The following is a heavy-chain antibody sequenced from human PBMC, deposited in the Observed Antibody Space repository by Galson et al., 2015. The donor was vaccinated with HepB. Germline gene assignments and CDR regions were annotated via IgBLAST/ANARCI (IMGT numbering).Heavy chain of an antibody. CDR3: AKELSVAGYGMDV. V-gene: IGHV3-33*06. D-gene: IGHD6-19*01. J-gene: IGHJ6*02. Sequence: SLRLSCAASGFTFSSYGMHWVRQAPGKGLEWVAVIWYDGSNKYYADSVKGRFTISRDNSKNTLYLQMNSLRAEDTAVYYCAKELSVAGYGMDVWGQGTTATVSS. CDR2: IWYDGSNK. CDR1: GFTFSSYG.